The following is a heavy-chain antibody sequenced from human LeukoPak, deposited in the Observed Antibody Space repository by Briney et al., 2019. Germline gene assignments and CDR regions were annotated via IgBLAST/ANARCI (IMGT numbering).Heavy chain of an antibody. D-gene: IGHD3-16*01. CDR2: SSSSGNTM. CDR3: ATNLGPRRRSPVVMDV. V-gene: IGHV3-48*03. Sequence: PGGSLRLSCAASGFTLSSYEMNWVRQAPGKGLEWVSYSSSSGNTMYYADSVQGRFTISRDNAKNSLYLQMNSLRAEDTAVYYCATNLGPRRRSPVVMDVWGQGTTVTVSS. CDR1: GFTLSSYE. J-gene: IGHJ6*02.